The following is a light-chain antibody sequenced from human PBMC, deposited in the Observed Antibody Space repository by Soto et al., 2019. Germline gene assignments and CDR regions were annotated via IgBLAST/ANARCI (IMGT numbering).Light chain of an antibody. CDR3: SSYTNINTRACV. J-gene: IGLJ1*01. Sequence: QSALTQPRSVSGSPGQSVTISCTGTSSDVGGYNYVSWYQHHPGKAPKLMIYDVTKRPSGVPDPFSGSKSGNTASLTISGLQAEDEAEYYCSSYTNINTRACVFGTGTKLTVL. V-gene: IGLV2-11*01. CDR1: SSDVGGYNY. CDR2: DVT.